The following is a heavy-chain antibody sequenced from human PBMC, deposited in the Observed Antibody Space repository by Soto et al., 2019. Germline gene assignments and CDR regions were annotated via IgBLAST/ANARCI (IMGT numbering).Heavy chain of an antibody. V-gene: IGHV3-48*01. CDR3: ARSLTGTTSR. CDR2: ISSSSTI. J-gene: IGHJ4*02. D-gene: IGHD1-20*01. CDR1: GFTFSSYS. Sequence: EVQLVESGGGLVQPGGSLRLSCAASGFTFSSYSMNWVRQAPGKGLEWVSYISSSSTIYYADSVKGRFTISRDNAKNSLYLQMNSLRAEDTAVYYCARSLTGTTSRWGQGTLVTVSS.